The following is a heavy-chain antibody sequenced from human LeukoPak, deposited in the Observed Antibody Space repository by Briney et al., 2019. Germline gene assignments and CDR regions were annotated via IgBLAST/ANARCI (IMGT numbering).Heavy chain of an antibody. D-gene: IGHD2-2*01. V-gene: IGHV4-39*01. Sequence: SETLSLTCTVSGGSISSSSYYWGWIRQPPGKGLEWIGSIYYSGSTYYNPSLTSRVTISVDTSKNQFSLKLSSVTAADTAVNYCARRGLGRYCSSSSCYFDYWGQGTLVTVSS. CDR2: IYYSGST. CDR1: GGSISSSSYY. CDR3: ARRGLGRYCSSSSCYFDY. J-gene: IGHJ4*02.